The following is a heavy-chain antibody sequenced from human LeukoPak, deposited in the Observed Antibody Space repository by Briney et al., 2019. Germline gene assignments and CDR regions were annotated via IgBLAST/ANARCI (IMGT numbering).Heavy chain of an antibody. CDR3: ARAVADCDAFDI. Sequence: GGSLRLSCAASGFTFSSYGMHWFRQAPGKGLEWVAFIRYDGSNKYYADSVKGRFTTSRDNSKNTLYLQMNSLRAEDTAVYYCARAVADCDAFDIWGQGTMVTVSS. CDR2: IRYDGSNK. V-gene: IGHV3-30*02. CDR1: GFTFSSYG. D-gene: IGHD6-19*01. J-gene: IGHJ3*02.